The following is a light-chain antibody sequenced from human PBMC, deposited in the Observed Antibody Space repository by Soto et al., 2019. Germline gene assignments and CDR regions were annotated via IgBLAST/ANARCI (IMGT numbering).Light chain of an antibody. J-gene: IGKJ4*01. CDR3: QHYGTSLRT. CDR1: QSVSSIY. V-gene: IGKV3-20*01. Sequence: EIVLTQSPGTLSLSPGERATLSCRASQSVSSIYLGWYQQKPGQAPRLLIYGTSSRATDIPDRFSGSGSGTDFTLTISRLEPEDFAVYYCQHYGTSLRTFGGGTKVEIK. CDR2: GTS.